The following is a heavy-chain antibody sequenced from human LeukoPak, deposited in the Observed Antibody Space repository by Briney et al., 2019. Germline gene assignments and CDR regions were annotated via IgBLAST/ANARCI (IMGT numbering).Heavy chain of an antibody. J-gene: IGHJ4*02. V-gene: IGHV3-48*04. CDR2: ITSSGSTI. D-gene: IGHD6-13*01. CDR3: ARLRTGRFSTSWFDY. CDR1: GFNFSTFT. Sequence: GGSLRLSCAASGFNFSTFTMNWVRQAPGKGLEWVSSITSSGSTIFYADSVKGRFTVSRDNAKNSLYLQVYSLTVEDTAAYYCARLRTGRFSTSWFDYWGQGSLVTVSS.